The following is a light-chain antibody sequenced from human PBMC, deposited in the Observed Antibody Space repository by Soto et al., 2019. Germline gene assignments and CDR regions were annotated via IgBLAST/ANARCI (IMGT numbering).Light chain of an antibody. Sequence: EVVLTQSPATLSLSPGERATLSCRASQSVSSYLAWYQQKPGQTPRLLIYDASNRATGIPARLSGSGSGTDFTLTISSLEPEDFAFYFCQQRGNWPPTFGPGTKVDI. CDR1: QSVSSY. V-gene: IGKV3-11*01. CDR3: QQRGNWPPT. J-gene: IGKJ3*01. CDR2: DAS.